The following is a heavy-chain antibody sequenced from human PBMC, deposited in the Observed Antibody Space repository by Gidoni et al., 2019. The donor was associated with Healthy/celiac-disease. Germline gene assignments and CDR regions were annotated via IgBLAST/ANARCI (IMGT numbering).Heavy chain of an antibody. CDR1: GYSVSSTSAA. D-gene: IGHD1-1*01. V-gene: IGHV6-1*01. CDR3: ARDNWNDVPDAFDI. Sequence: HVQLQPSGLGRVKPSQTISFTCAISGYSVSSTSAAWNWSRQSPLRGLEWRGRTYYRSKWYNDYAVTVKIRITINPDTSKNQFSLQLNSVTPEDTAVYYCARDNWNDVPDAFDIWGQGTMVTVSS. J-gene: IGHJ3*02. CDR2: TYYRSKWYN.